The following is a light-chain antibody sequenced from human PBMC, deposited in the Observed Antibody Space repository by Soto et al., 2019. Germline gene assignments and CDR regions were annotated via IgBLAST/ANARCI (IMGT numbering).Light chain of an antibody. CDR3: HQYSRSPVTFSPLT. CDR1: RRVTSNY. V-gene: IGKV3-20*01. J-gene: IGKJ4*02. Sequence: EIVLTQSPGTLSLSPGERATLSCRASRRVTSNYFAWYQQKPGQAPRLLIYAASSRATGIPDRFTGSGSGTDVTLTIDRLEPEDFAVYYCHQYSRSPVTFSPLTFGGGSKVEI. CDR2: AAS.